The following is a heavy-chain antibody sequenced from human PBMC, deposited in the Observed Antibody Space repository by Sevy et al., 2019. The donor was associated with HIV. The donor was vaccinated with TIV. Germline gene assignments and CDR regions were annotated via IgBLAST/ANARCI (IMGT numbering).Heavy chain of an antibody. CDR3: GRDFRRDLGFWSGLYFDY. CDR2: IYTSGST. V-gene: IGHV4-4*07. Sequence: SETLSLTCTVSGGSISSYYWSWIRQPAGKGLEWIGRIYTSGSTNYNPSLKSRVTMSVDTSKNQFSLELSSVTAADPAVYYCGRDFRRDLGFWSGLYFDYWGQGTLVTVSS. CDR1: GGSISSYY. J-gene: IGHJ4*02. D-gene: IGHD3-3*01.